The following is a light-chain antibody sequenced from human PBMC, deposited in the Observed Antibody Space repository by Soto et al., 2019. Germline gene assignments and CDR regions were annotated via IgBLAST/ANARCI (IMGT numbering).Light chain of an antibody. V-gene: IGKV1-39*01. CDR2: AAS. CDR3: QQTNITPLT. CDR1: QSISNS. Sequence: DIQMTQSPSSLSASVGDRVTITCRASQSISNSLNWYQHKPGNAPKLLIYAASSLQSGVPSRFSGSGSGTDFTLTISSLQHADFATYYCQQTNITPLTFGGGTKVEIK. J-gene: IGKJ4*01.